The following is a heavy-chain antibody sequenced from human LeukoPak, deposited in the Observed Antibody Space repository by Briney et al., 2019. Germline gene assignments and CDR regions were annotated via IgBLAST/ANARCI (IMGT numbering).Heavy chain of an antibody. CDR2: IRYDGSNK. CDR3: AKERGWTAAFDI. CDR1: GFTFSSYG. D-gene: IGHD6-19*01. J-gene: IGHJ3*02. V-gene: IGHV3-30*02. Sequence: GGSLRLSCAASGFTFSSYGMPWVRQAPGKGLEWVAFIRYDGSNKYYADSVKGRFTISRDNSKNTLYLQMNSLRAEDTAVYYCAKERGWTAAFDIWGQGTMVTVSS.